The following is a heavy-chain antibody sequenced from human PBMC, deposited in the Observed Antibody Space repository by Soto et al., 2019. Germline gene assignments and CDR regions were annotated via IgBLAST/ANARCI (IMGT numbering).Heavy chain of an antibody. CDR3: AKDGASRCSSFNSYEESFQN. D-gene: IGHD2-2*01. CDR2: IKKDGSET. V-gene: IGHV3-7*01. J-gene: IGHJ1*01. CDR1: GFTFSTYW. Sequence: GGSLRLSCAASGFTFSTYWMSWVRQAPGKGLEWVANIKKDGSETYYVDSVKGRYTISRDNAKNSLYLQMNSLRAEDTAVYYFAKDGASRCSSFNSYEESFQNWGQGTLVTVSS.